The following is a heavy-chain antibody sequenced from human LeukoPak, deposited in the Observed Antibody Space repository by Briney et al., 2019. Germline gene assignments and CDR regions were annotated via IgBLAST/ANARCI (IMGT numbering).Heavy chain of an antibody. CDR3: AKDLELFYGSGSPADY. CDR2: ISGSGGST. CDR1: GFTFSSYA. V-gene: IGHV3-23*01. J-gene: IGHJ4*02. Sequence: HAGGSLRLSCAASGFTFSSYAMSWVRQAPGKGLEWVSAISGSGGSTYYADSVKGRFTISKDNSKNTLYLQMNSLRAEDTAVYYCAKDLELFYGSGSPADYWGQGTLVTVSS. D-gene: IGHD3-10*01.